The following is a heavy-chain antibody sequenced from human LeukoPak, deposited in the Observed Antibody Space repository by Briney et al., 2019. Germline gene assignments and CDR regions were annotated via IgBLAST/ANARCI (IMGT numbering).Heavy chain of an antibody. CDR2: ISSSGSTI. J-gene: IGHJ4*02. CDR3: ARAETTVVTPVDY. CDR1: GFTSSDYY. D-gene: IGHD4-23*01. Sequence: GGSLRLSCAASGFTSSDYYMSWIRQAPGKGLEWVSYISSSGSTIYYADSVKGRFTISRDNAKNSLYLQMNSLRAEDTAVYYCARAETTVVTPVDYWGQGTLVTVSS. V-gene: IGHV3-11*01.